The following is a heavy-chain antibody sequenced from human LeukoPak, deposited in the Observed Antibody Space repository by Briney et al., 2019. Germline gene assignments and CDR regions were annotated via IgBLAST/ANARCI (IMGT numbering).Heavy chain of an antibody. CDR3: AKVGRWLVRSFDY. V-gene: IGHV3-23*01. J-gene: IGHJ4*02. CDR1: GFTFSSYA. CDR2: ISGSGGST. D-gene: IGHD6-19*01. Sequence: PGGSLRLSCAASGFTFSSYAMSWVRQAPGKGLEWVSAISGSGGSTDYADSVKGRFTISRDNSKNTLFLQMSSLRAEDTAVYYCAKVGRWLVRSFDYWGQGTLVTVSS.